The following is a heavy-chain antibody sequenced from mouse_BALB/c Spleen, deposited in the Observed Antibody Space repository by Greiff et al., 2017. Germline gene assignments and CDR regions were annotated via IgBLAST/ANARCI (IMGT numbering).Heavy chain of an antibody. V-gene: IGHV1S81*02. J-gene: IGHJ2*01. CDR3: TRSAFYYFDY. Sequence: QVQLQQPGAELVKPGASVKLYCKASGYTFTSYYMYWVKQRPGQGLEWIGGINPSNGGTNFNEKFKSKATLTVDKSSSTAYMQFSSLTSEDSAVYYCTRSAFYYFDYWGQGTTLTVSS. CDR1: GYTFTSYY. CDR2: INPSNGGT. D-gene: IGHD6-1*01.